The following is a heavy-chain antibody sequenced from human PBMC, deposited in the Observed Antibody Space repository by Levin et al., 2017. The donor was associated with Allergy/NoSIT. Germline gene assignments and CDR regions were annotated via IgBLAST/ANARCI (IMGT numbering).Heavy chain of an antibody. J-gene: IGHJ4*02. Sequence: GGSLRLSCAASGFTFSNAWMSWVRQAPGKGLEWVGRIKSKTDGGTTDYAAPVKGRFTISRDDSKNTLYLQMNSLKTEDTAVYYCTTRAAAGTGRDDYWGQGTLVTVSS. V-gene: IGHV3-15*01. CDR1: GFTFSNAW. CDR2: IKSKTDGGTT. CDR3: TTRAAAGTGRDDY. D-gene: IGHD6-13*01.